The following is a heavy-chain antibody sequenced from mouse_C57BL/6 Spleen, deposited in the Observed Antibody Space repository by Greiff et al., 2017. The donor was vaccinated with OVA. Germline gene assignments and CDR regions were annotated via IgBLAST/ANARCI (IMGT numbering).Heavy chain of an antibody. D-gene: IGHD1-1*01. Sequence: VQLQQSGAELVRPGASVKLSCKASGYTFTDYYINWVKQRPGQGLEWIARIYPGSGNTYYNEKFKGKATLTAEKSSSTAYLQLSSLTSEDSAFYFCSRSRGYYGGACFAYWGQGTLVTVSA. CDR1: GYTFTDYY. J-gene: IGHJ3*01. V-gene: IGHV1-76*01. CDR2: IYPGSGNT. CDR3: SRSRGYYGGACFAY.